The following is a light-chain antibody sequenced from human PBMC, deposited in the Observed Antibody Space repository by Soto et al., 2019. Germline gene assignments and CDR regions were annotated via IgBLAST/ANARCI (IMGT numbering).Light chain of an antibody. J-gene: IGKJ4*01. CDR2: GIS. CDR1: QSVRSN. CDR3: QQYSSWPLT. Sequence: EIVMTQSPATLSVSPGERDTLSCRASQSVRSNYLAWYQQKPGQAPRLLIYGISTRATGFPARFSGSGSGTEFTLTISSLQSEDFEVYYCQQYSSWPLTFGGGTKVEIK. V-gene: IGKV3-15*01.